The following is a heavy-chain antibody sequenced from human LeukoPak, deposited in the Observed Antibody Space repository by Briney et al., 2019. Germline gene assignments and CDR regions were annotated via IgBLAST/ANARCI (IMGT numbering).Heavy chain of an antibody. Sequence: GGSLRLSCMTSGFTFSDYTVSWVRQAPGKGLEWVSTISGTGGSTYYADSVKGRFTISRDNAKNSLYLQMNSLRAEDTAVYYCARARPAAPIGSDYWGQGTLVTVSS. D-gene: IGHD2-2*01. J-gene: IGHJ4*02. CDR2: ISGTGGST. CDR3: ARARPAAPIGSDY. V-gene: IGHV3-21*01. CDR1: GFTFSDYT.